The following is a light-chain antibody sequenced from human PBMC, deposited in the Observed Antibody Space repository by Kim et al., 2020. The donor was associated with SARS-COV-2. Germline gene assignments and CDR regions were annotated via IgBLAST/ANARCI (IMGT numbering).Light chain of an antibody. CDR3: SSYTSSSTWV. Sequence: QSITISCTGTSSDVGGYNYVPWYQQHPGKAPKLMIYEVSNRPSGVSNRFSGSKSGNTASLTISGLQAGDEADYYCSSYTSSSTWVFGGGTQLTVL. J-gene: IGLJ3*02. CDR2: EVS. V-gene: IGLV2-14*01. CDR1: SSDVGGYNY.